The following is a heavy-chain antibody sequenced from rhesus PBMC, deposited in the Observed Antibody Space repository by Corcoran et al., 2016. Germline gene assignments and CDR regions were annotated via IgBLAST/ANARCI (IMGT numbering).Heavy chain of an antibody. D-gene: IGHD1-44*02. CDR2: IYGRGGSN. CDR3: ASSLGAY. V-gene: IGHV4S14*01. J-gene: IGHJ4*01. CDR1: GGSISVYHY. Sequence: QVQLQESGPGLVKPSETLSLTCAVSGGSISVYHYWSWIRQPPGKGLEWIGSIYGRGGSNYLNPSLKCRVTLSVDTSKKQFSLKLSSVTAADTAVYYCASSLGAYWGQGVLVTVSS.